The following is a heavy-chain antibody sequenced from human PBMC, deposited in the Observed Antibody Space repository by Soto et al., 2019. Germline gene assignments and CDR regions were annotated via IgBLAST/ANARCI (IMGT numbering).Heavy chain of an antibody. J-gene: IGHJ4*02. CDR1: GFSFNTTRMG. V-gene: IGHV2-5*02. D-gene: IGHD1-1*01. CDR2: IYWDGES. CDR3: AHRDSTGTTTYFDS. Sequence: ESGPALVNRTETLTLACTFSGFSFNTTRMGVGWTRQPPGKALEWLAIIYWDGESRYNPLLRRRLTLTEDTSKNQVVLTMTNMDPKDTATYCCAHRDSTGTTTYFDSWGQGIPVTVS.